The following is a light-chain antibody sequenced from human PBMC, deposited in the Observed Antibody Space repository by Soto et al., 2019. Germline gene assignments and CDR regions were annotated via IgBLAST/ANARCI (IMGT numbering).Light chain of an antibody. Sequence: EIVLTQSPGTLSLSPGERATLSCRASQSVSSNLAWYQQKAGQAPRLLIYGASTRATGIPARFSGSGSGTEFTLTISSLQSEDFAVYYCQQYNNWPRTFGQGTKVDIK. CDR3: QQYNNWPRT. V-gene: IGKV3-15*01. CDR2: GAS. J-gene: IGKJ1*01. CDR1: QSVSSN.